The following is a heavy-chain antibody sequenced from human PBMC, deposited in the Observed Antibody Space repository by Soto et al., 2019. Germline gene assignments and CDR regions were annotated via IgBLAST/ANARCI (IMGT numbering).Heavy chain of an antibody. CDR3: ARGATYYDFWSGYYTSYTYYGMDV. J-gene: IGHJ6*02. Sequence: EVQLVESGGGLIQPGGSLRVSCVASVFSVSDNYMTWVRQAPGKGLEWVSVIDTAGRTNYAESVKGRFTISRDNAKSTLHLQMNSLRAEDTAVYYCARGATYYDFWSGYYTSYTYYGMDVWGQGTTVTVSS. CDR2: IDTAGRT. CDR1: VFSVSDNY. V-gene: IGHV3-53*01. D-gene: IGHD3-3*01.